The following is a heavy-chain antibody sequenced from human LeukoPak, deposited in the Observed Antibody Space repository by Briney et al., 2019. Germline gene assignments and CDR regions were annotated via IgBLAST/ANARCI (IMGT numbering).Heavy chain of an antibody. Sequence: GGSLRLSCAVSGFTVSDNHMSWVRQAPGKGLEWVSTIYSGGNTFYADSVKGRFTISRDNSKNTLYFQMNSLRAEDTAVYYCARGIGSQLRSGWFDPWGQGTLVTVSS. CDR1: GFTVSDNH. CDR3: ARGIGSQLRSGWFDP. CDR2: IYSGGNT. J-gene: IGHJ5*02. D-gene: IGHD3-3*01. V-gene: IGHV3-66*01.